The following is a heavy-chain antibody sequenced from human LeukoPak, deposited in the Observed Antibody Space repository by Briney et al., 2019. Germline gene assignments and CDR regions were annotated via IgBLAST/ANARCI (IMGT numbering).Heavy chain of an antibody. V-gene: IGHV3-30*03. CDR2: ISYDGSNK. J-gene: IGHJ4*02. Sequence: PGRSLRLSCAASGFTFSSYGMHWVRQAPGKGLEWVAVISYDGSNKGYADSVKGRFTLSRDNSKNTLYLHMNSLRAEDTAVYYCASYSGSYSDYWGQGTLVTVSS. D-gene: IGHD1-26*01. CDR3: ASYSGSYSDY. CDR1: GFTFSSYG.